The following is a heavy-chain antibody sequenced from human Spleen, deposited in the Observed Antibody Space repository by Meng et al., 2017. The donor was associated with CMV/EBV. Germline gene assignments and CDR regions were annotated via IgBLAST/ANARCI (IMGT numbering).Heavy chain of an antibody. CDR2: ISGSGGST. CDR1: GFTFSSYA. D-gene: IGHD2-2*01. V-gene: IGHV3-23*01. CDR3: AREIYPYAHAFDI. Sequence: GESLKISCAASGFTFSSYAMSWVRQAPGKGLEWVSAISGSGGSTYYADSVKGRFTISRDNSKNTLYLQMNSLRAEDTAVYYGAREIYPYAHAFDIWGQGTMVTVSS. J-gene: IGHJ3*02.